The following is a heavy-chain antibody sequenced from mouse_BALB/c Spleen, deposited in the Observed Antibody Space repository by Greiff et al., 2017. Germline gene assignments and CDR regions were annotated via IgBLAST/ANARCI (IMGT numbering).Heavy chain of an antibody. J-gene: IGHJ3*01. CDR3: ARDPPDGNYIAY. Sequence: EVKLVESGGGLVQPGGSLKLSCAASGFTFSSYGMSWVRQTPDKRLELVATINSNGGSTYYPDSVKGRFTISRDNAKNTLYLQMSSLKSEDTAMYYCARDPPDGNYIAYWGQGTLVTVSA. D-gene: IGHD2-1*01. CDR2: INSNGGST. V-gene: IGHV5-6-3*01. CDR1: GFTFSSYG.